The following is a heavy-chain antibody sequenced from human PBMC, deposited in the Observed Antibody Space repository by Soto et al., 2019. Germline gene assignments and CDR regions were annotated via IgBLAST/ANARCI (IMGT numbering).Heavy chain of an antibody. CDR2: INHSGST. J-gene: IGHJ6*02. Sequence: PSETLSLTCAVYGGSFSGYYWSWIRQPPGKGLEWIGEINHSGSTNYNPSLKSRVTISVDTSKNQFSLKLSSVTAADTAVYYCARGGYRSSWQIYYYYGMDVWGQGTTVTVSS. CDR3: ARGGYRSSWQIYYYYGMDV. CDR1: GGSFSGYY. D-gene: IGHD6-13*01. V-gene: IGHV4-34*01.